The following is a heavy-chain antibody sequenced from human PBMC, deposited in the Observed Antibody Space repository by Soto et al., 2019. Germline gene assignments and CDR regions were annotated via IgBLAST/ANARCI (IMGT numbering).Heavy chain of an antibody. V-gene: IGHV1-3*01. Sequence: QVQLVQSGAEVKRPGASVKVSCKASGYSFTNYAFHWVRQAPGQGLEWMGWINGGNGNTKYSQNFQDRVTITRDTSASTAYVELSSLTSEDTGVYCCATIAAAGAPDYWGQGTLVTVSS. D-gene: IGHD6-25*01. CDR3: ATIAAAGAPDY. CDR1: GYSFTNYA. CDR2: INGGNGNT. J-gene: IGHJ4*02.